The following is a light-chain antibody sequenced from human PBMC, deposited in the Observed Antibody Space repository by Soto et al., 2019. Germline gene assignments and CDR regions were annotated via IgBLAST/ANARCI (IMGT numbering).Light chain of an antibody. Sequence: EIVMTQSPATLSVSPGPRATLSCRASQSVRNNLAWYQQKPGQAPRLLIYGASTRATGIPARFSGSGSGTEFTLTISSLQSEDFAVYYCQQYNNWWTFGQGTKVDI. J-gene: IGKJ1*01. CDR2: GAS. CDR1: QSVRNN. CDR3: QQYNNWWT. V-gene: IGKV3-15*01.